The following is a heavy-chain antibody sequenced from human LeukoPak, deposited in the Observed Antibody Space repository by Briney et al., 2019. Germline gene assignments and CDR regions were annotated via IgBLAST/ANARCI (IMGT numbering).Heavy chain of an antibody. CDR1: GYSFTSYW. V-gene: IGHV5-51*01. J-gene: IGHJ5*02. CDR2: IYPDDSDT. Sequence: GESLTISCEGSGYSFTSYWIVWVRQMPGKGLEWMGIIYPDDSDTRYSPSFQGQVTISADRSISTAYLQWSSLKASDTAMYYCARRGGGDILLPWGQGTLVTVSS. D-gene: IGHD3-16*02. CDR3: ARRGGGDILLP.